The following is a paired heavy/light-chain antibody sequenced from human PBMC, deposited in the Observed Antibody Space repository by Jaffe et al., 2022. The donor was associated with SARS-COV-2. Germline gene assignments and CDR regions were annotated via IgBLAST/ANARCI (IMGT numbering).Light chain of an antibody. CDR2: NNN. Sequence: QSVLTQPPSASGTPGQRVTISCSGSSSNIGTNTVNWYQQLPGTAPKLLIYNNNQRPSGVPDRFSGSKSGTSASLAISGLQSEDEADYYCAAWDDSLNGWVFGGGTKLTVL. CDR1: SSNIGTNT. J-gene: IGLJ3*02. CDR3: AAWDDSLNGWV. V-gene: IGLV1-44*01.
Heavy chain of an antibody. D-gene: IGHD3-10*01. J-gene: IGHJ5*02. V-gene: IGHV4-61*02. CDR3: ARDTVLRGVNHFDP. Sequence: QVQLQESGPGLVKPSQTLSLTCTVSGGSINRGYYYWSWIRQPAGKGLEWIGRIYTSGSTNYNPSLKSRVTISLDTSKNHFSLNLSSVTAADTAVYYCARDTVLRGVNHFDPWGQGTLVTVSS. CDR2: IYTSGST. CDR1: GGSINRGYYY.